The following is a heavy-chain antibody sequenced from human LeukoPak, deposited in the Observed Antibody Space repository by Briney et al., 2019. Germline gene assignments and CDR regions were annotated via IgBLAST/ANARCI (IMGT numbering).Heavy chain of an antibody. CDR3: ARVLAALNWFGP. CDR1: GGSISSGDYY. D-gene: IGHD2-2*01. V-gene: IGHV4-30-4*08. Sequence: SQTLSLTCTVSGGSISSGDYYWSWIRQPPGKGLEWIGYIYYSGGTYYNPSLQSRVAISVNKSKKQFCLKLSSVTDADTAVYYCARVLAALNWFGPWGQGTLVTVSS. J-gene: IGHJ5*02. CDR2: IYYSGGT.